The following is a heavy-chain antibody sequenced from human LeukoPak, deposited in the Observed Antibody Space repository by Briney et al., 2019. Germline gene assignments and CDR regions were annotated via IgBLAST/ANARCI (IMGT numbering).Heavy chain of an antibody. CDR3: AKGTLVVPAASLLAN. Sequence: GGSLRLSCAASGFTFSTYGMHWVRQAPGKGLEWVTVISYDGNNRYYADSVKGRFAISRDNSKNTLYLQMNSLRAEDTAVYYCAKGTLVVPAASLLANWGQGTLVTVSS. V-gene: IGHV3-30*18. CDR1: GFTFSTYG. J-gene: IGHJ4*02. CDR2: ISYDGNNR. D-gene: IGHD2-2*01.